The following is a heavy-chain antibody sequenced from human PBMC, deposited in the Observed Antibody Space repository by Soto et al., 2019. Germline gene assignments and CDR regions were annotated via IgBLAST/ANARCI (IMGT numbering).Heavy chain of an antibody. D-gene: IGHD6-13*01. CDR2: IKQDGNEK. V-gene: IGHV3-7*01. Sequence: GGSLRLSCSASGFTFSSYWMSWVRQAPVKGLEWVANIKQDGNEKYYGDSVNGRFTISSDNAKNSHYLQMNSLSAAGTALYYCAREIALGWLDPWGEATLVSVSS. J-gene: IGHJ5*02. CDR3: AREIALGWLDP. CDR1: GFTFSSYW.